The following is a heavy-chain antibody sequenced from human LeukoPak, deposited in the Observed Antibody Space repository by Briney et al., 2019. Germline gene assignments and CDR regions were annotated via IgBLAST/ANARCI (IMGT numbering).Heavy chain of an antibody. V-gene: IGHV3-49*04. CDR3: TRDDILTH. CDR1: EFTFGDYA. Sequence: GRSLRLSCTASEFTFGDYAMSWVRQAPGKGLEWIGFIRTKGNGGTTEYAASVKGRFTISRDDSKSIAYLQMNSLKTEDTAVYYCTRDDILTHWGQGTLVTVSS. CDR2: IRTKGNGGTT. D-gene: IGHD3-9*01. J-gene: IGHJ4*02.